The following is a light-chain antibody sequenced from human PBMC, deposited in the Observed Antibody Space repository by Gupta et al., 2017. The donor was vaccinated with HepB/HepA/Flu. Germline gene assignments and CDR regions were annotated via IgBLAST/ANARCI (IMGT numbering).Light chain of an antibody. CDR1: SSDVGGYNY. Sequence: QSALTQPASVSGSPGPSITISCTGTSSDVGGYNYVSWYQQHPGKAPKLMIYDVSNRHSGVSNRFSGSKSGNTASVTISGLQAEDEADYYCSSYTSSSTLVVFGGGTKLTVL. J-gene: IGLJ2*01. CDR3: SSYTSSSTLVV. CDR2: DVS. V-gene: IGLV2-14*01.